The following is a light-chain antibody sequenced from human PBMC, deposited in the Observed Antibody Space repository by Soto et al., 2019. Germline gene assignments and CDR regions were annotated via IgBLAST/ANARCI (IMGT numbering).Light chain of an antibody. Sequence: DIVMTQSPDSLAVSLGERATINCKSSQSVLYSSNNKNYLAWYQQKPGQPPKLLIYWASTRESGVPDRFSGSGSGTDFTLTISSLPAEDVAVYYCQQYYSVPYTFGQGTKLEIK. CDR1: QSVLYSSNNKNY. J-gene: IGKJ2*01. V-gene: IGKV4-1*01. CDR2: WAS. CDR3: QQYYSVPYT.